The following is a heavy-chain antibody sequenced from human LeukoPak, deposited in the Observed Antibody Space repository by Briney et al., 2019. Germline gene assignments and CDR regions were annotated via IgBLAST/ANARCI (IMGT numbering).Heavy chain of an antibody. CDR3: ARAYSTGWCGY. V-gene: IGHV1-46*01. D-gene: IGHD6-19*01. CDR1: GYTFTSYY. CDR2: INPSGGST. J-gene: IGHJ4*02. Sequence: ASVKVSCKASGYTFTSYYMPWVRQAPGQGLEWMGIINPSGGSTSYAQKFQGRVTMTRDTSTSTVYMELSSLRSEDTAVYYCARAYSTGWCGYWGQGTLVTVSS.